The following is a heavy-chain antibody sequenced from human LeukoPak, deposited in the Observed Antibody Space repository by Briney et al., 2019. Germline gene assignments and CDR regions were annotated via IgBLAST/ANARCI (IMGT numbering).Heavy chain of an antibody. CDR1: GFTFSSYE. Sequence: GGSLRLSCAASGFTFSSYEMNWVRQAPGKGLEWVSYISSSGSTIYYADSVKGRFTISRDNAKNSLYLQMNSLRAEDTAVYYCARDFRDYYDSSGYYYLDYWGQGTLVTVSS. J-gene: IGHJ4*02. CDR2: ISSSGSTI. CDR3: ARDFRDYYDSSGYYYLDY. D-gene: IGHD3-22*01. V-gene: IGHV3-48*03.